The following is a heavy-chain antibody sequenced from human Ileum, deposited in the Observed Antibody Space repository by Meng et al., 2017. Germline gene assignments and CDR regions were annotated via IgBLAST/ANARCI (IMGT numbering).Heavy chain of an antibody. D-gene: IGHD1-26*01. V-gene: IGHV4-4*02. J-gene: IGHJ4*02. CDR3: AREWSGSYRHFNY. CDR1: GGSISTSDW. CDR2: IHHSGST. Sequence: QGPPQELGPGLLKPTGTLSPPCAVSGGSISTSDWWSWVSQPPGKGLEWIGEIHHSGSTNYNPSLKSRVTISVDKSKNQFSLKLNSVTAADTAVYYCAREWSGSYRHFNYWGQGTLVTVSS.